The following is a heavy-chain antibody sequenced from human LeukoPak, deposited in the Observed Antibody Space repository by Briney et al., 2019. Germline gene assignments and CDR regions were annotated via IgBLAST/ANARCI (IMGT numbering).Heavy chain of an antibody. D-gene: IGHD3-3*01. CDR3: ATGFRDYDFWSGYWYYFDY. Sequence: GASVKVSCKVSGYALTELSMHWVRQAPGKGLECMGGFDPEDGETIYAQKFQGRVTMTEDTSTDTAYMELSSLRSEDTAVYYCATGFRDYDFWSGYWYYFDYWGQGTLVTVSS. J-gene: IGHJ4*02. CDR2: FDPEDGET. CDR1: GYALTELS. V-gene: IGHV1-24*01.